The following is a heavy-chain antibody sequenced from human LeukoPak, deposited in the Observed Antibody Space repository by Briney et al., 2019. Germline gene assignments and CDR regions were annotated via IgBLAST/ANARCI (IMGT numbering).Heavy chain of an antibody. D-gene: IGHD6-19*01. V-gene: IGHV3-73*01. J-gene: IGHJ4*02. CDR3: AGGRGWYSPDY. CDR2: ITSKPNSYET. CDR1: GFTFSGSA. Sequence: GGSLRLSCAAPGFTFSGSAMHWVRQASGKGLEWVGRITSKPNSYETVYAASMNGRFTVSRDDSKNTAYLQMNSLKTEDTAVYYCAGGRGWYSPDYWGQGTLVTVSS.